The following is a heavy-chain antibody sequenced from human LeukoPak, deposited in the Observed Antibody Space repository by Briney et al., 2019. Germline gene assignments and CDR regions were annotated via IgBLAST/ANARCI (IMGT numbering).Heavy chain of an antibody. CDR1: GFTFSSYS. V-gene: IGHV3-48*01. D-gene: IGHD3-10*01. CDR2: ISSSSSNI. J-gene: IGHJ6*03. Sequence: PGGSLRLSCAASGFTFSSYSMNWVRQAPGKGLEWVSYISSSSSNIDYADSVKGRFTISRDNAKNSLYLQMNSLRAEDTAVYFCPRAGRFGESFRDYYYYIDVWGKGTTVTVSS. CDR3: PRAGRFGESFRDYYYYIDV.